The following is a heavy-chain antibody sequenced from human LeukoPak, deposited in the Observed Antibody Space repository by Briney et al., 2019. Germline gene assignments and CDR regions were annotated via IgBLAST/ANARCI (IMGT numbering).Heavy chain of an antibody. CDR1: GFTFSSYG. CDR3: AREASFDY. J-gene: IGHJ4*02. Sequence: PGGSLRLSCAASGFTFSSYGMHWVRQAPGKGLEWVAVISYDGSNKYYADSVKGRFTISRDNAKNSLYLQMNSLRAEDTAVYYCAREASFDYWGQGTLVTVSS. V-gene: IGHV3-30*03. CDR2: ISYDGSNK.